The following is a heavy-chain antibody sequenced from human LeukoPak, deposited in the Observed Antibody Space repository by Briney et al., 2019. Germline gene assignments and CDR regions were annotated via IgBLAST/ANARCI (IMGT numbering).Heavy chain of an antibody. D-gene: IGHD6-19*01. CDR2: IYYSGST. V-gene: IGHV4-59*01. J-gene: IGHJ4*02. Sequence: PSETLSLTCTVSGGSISSYYWSWIRQPPGKGLEWIGYIYYSGSTNYNPSLKSRVAISVDTSKNQFSLKLSSVTAADTAVYYCAREFKSGWYDDYFDYWGQGTLVTVSS. CDR1: GGSISSYY. CDR3: AREFKSGWYDDYFDY.